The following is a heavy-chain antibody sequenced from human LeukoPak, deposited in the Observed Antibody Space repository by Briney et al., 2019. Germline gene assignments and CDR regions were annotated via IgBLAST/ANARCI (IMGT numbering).Heavy chain of an antibody. CDR2: ISSSSSTI. CDR1: GFTFSSYE. V-gene: IGHV3-48*03. CDR3: ARGPEYYVSSGYSY. J-gene: IGHJ4*02. Sequence: GGSLRLSCAASGFTFSSYEMNWVRQAPGKGVEWVSYISSSSSTIYYADSVKGRFTISRDNAKNSLYLQMNSLRAEDSAVYYCARGPEYYVSSGYSYWGQGTLVTVSS. D-gene: IGHD3-22*01.